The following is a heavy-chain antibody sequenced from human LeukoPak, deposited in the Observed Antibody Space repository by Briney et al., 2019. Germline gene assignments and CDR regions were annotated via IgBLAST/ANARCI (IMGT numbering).Heavy chain of an antibody. CDR1: GGPISSYY. Sequence: ASETLSLTCTVSGGPISSYYWSWIRQPAGKGLEWIGRIYISGSTNYNPSLRSRVTMSIDTSKNQVSLKLSSVTAADTAVYYCARDSSGFDYWGQETLVTVSS. CDR3: ARDSSGFDY. J-gene: IGHJ4*02. V-gene: IGHV4-4*07. CDR2: IYISGST.